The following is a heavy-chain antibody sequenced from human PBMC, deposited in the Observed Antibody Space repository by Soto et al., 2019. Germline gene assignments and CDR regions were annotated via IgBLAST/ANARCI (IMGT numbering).Heavy chain of an antibody. CDR2: ISYDGSNK. V-gene: IGHV3-30*18. CDR3: AKGDYYDSSGSYFDY. J-gene: IGHJ4*02. Sequence: GGSLTLSCAASGFAFSSYGMHWVRQAPGKGLEWVAVISYDGSNKYYADSVKGRFTISRDNSKNTLYLQMNSLRAEDTAVYYCAKGDYYDSSGSYFDYWGQGT. CDR1: GFAFSSYG. D-gene: IGHD3-22*01.